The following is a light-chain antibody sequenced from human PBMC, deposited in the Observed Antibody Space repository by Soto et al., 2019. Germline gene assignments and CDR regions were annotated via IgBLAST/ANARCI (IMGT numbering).Light chain of an antibody. Sequence: QSALTHPASVSWSPGQSITMSCTGTSSDVGGYGYVSWYQQHPGEVPKLIIFEVSSRPAWISNRFSASKSGNTASLTISGLQAEDEADYYCSSYTTSSSYVFGTGTKVTVL. J-gene: IGLJ1*01. CDR2: EVS. V-gene: IGLV2-14*01. CDR1: SSDVGGYGY. CDR3: SSYTTSSSYV.